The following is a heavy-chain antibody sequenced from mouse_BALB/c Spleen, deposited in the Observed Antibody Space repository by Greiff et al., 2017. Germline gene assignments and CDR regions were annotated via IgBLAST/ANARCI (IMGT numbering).Heavy chain of an antibody. Sequence: EVKLVESGPGLVKPSQSLSLTCSVTGYSITSGYYWNWIRQFPGNKLEWMGYISYDGSNNYNPSLKNRISITRDTSKNQFFLKLNSVTTEDTATYYCAREEDYYGSSLCFDVWGAGTTVTVSS. CDR3: AREEDYYGSSLCFDV. V-gene: IGHV3-6*02. CDR2: ISYDGSN. D-gene: IGHD1-1*01. J-gene: IGHJ1*01. CDR1: GYSITSGYY.